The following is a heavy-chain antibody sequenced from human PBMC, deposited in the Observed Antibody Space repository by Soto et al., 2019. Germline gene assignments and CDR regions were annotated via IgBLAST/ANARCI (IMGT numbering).Heavy chain of an antibody. Sequence: PSETLSLTCAVSGGSITSHNWWSWVRQPPGKGLEWVGEIHPSGSTNYNPSLKTRVTILIDKSQSQFSLKLISVTAADTAVYFCGRVGDGTLSSGNWLDPWGQGIMVTVSS. V-gene: IGHV4-4*02. J-gene: IGHJ5*02. CDR1: GGSITSHNW. CDR2: IHPSGST. D-gene: IGHD3-10*01. CDR3: GRVGDGTLSSGNWLDP.